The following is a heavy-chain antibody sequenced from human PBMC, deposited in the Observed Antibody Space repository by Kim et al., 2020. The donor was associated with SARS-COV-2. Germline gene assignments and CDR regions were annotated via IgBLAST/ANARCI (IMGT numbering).Heavy chain of an antibody. V-gene: IGHV3-48*03. CDR2: ISSSGSTI. D-gene: IGHD3-9*01. J-gene: IGHJ4*02. CDR3: ARVYEYYDILTGYYSAPMGTIDY. CDR1: GFTFSSYE. Sequence: GGSLRLSCAASGFTFSSYEMNWVRQAPGKGLEWVSYISSSGSTIYYADSVKGRFTISRDNAKNSLYLQMNSLRAEDTAVYYCARVYEYYDILTGYYSAPMGTIDYWGQGTLVTVSS.